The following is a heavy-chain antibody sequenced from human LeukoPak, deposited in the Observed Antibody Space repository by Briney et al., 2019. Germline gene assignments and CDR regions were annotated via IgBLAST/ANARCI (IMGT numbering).Heavy chain of an antibody. CDR1: GFTFSSYA. J-gene: IGHJ5*02. Sequence: GGSLRLSCAASGFTFSSYAMSWVRQAPGKGLEWVSAISGGGGTTYYADSVMGRFTISRDISRNTLYLQMNSLRAEDTAVYYCAKDSVQWFGELSVNWFDPWGQGTLVTVSS. V-gene: IGHV3-23*01. D-gene: IGHD3-10*01. CDR2: ISGGGGTT. CDR3: AKDSVQWFGELSVNWFDP.